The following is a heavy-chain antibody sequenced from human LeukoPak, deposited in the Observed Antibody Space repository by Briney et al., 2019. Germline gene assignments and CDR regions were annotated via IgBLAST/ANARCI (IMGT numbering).Heavy chain of an antibody. CDR3: ARDATARDYSNSDY. D-gene: IGHD4-11*01. V-gene: IGHV1-2*02. J-gene: IGHJ4*02. CDR2: INPNSAGT. Sequence: AASVKVSCKASGYTFTGYYIHWVRQAPGQGLEWMGWINPNSAGTNYAQKFQGRVTMTRDTSISTAYMELSSLRSDDTAVYYCARDATARDYSNSDYWGQGTLVTVSS. CDR1: GYTFTGYY.